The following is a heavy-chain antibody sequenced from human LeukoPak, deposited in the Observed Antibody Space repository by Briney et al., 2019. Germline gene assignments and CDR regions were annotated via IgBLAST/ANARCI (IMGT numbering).Heavy chain of an antibody. Sequence: PGGSLRLSCAASGFTFSSYGMSWVRQAPGKGLEWVSTISGSGYNTYYADSVKGRFTISRDNSANILYLQMNSLRAEDTALYYCAKHSGSYFIYYPDSWGQGALVTISS. D-gene: IGHD1-26*01. V-gene: IGHV3-23*01. CDR3: AKHSGSYFIYYPDS. CDR2: ISGSGYNT. CDR1: GFTFSSYG. J-gene: IGHJ4*02.